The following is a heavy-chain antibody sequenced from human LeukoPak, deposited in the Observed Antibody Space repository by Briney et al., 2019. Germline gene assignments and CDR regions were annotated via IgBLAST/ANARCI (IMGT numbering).Heavy chain of an antibody. CDR2: IYYSGST. CDR1: GGSISSSSYY. J-gene: IGHJ5*02. D-gene: IGHD3-22*01. CDR3: ARAWDSSGYYNP. Sequence: KPSETLSLTCTVSGGSISSSSYYWGWIRQPPGKGLEWIGSIYYSGSTYYNPSLKSRVTISVDTSKNQFSLKLSSVTAADTAVYYCARAWDSSGYYNPWGQGTLVTVSS. V-gene: IGHV4-39*07.